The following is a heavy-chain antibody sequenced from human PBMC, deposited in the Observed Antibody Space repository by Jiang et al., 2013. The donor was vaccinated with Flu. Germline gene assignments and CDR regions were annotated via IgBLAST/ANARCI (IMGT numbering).Heavy chain of an antibody. CDR2: IIPIFGTA. Sequence: GAEVKKPGSSVKVSCKASGGTFSSYAISWVRQAPGQGLEWMGGIIPIFGTANYAQKFQGRVTITADESTSAAYMELSSLRSEDTAVYYCARTLLAYCGGDCYEYWYFDLWGRGTLVTVSS. CDR3: ARTLLAYCGGDCYEYWYFDL. J-gene: IGHJ2*01. V-gene: IGHV1-69*01. CDR1: GGTFSSYA. D-gene: IGHD2-21*02.